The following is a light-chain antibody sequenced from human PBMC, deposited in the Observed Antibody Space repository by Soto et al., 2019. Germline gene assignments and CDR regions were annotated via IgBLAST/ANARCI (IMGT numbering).Light chain of an antibody. J-gene: IGLJ2*01. V-gene: IGLV2-23*02. CDR3: CSYARSSTVV. Sequence: QSALTQPASVSGSPGQSITISCTGTSSDVGGFNLVSWYQQHPGKDPKLIIYEATKRPSGVSNRFSGSKSGNTASMTISGLQAEDEADYFCCSYARSSTVVFGGGNKLTVL. CDR1: SSDVGGFNL. CDR2: EAT.